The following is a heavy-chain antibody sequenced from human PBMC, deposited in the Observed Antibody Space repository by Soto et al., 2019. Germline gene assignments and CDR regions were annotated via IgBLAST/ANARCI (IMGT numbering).Heavy chain of an antibody. J-gene: IGHJ4*02. D-gene: IGHD5-18*01. V-gene: IGHV4-39*07. CDR2: IYYSGST. CDR1: GDSMSSSDYY. CDR3: AKGGYSYGYDY. Sequence: KTSETLSLTCAVSGDSMSSSDYYWGWIRQHPGKGLEWIGSIYYSGSTNYNPSLKSRVTISVDTSKNQLSLKLSSVTAADTAVYYCAKGGYSYGYDYWGQGTLVTVSS.